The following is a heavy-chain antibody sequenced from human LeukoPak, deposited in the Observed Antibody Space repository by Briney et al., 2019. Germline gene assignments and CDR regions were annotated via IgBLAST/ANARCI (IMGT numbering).Heavy chain of an antibody. CDR3: AKDIGDGDYVDWYFDL. V-gene: IGHV3-74*01. D-gene: IGHD4-17*01. Sequence: GGSLRLSCAASGFTFSGFWMHWVRQAPGKGLVWVSCISFDGSDATYADSVKGRFTISRDNAKNSLYLQMNSLRAEDTALYYCAKDIGDGDYVDWYFDLWGRGTLVTVSS. CDR2: ISFDGSDA. CDR1: GFTFSGFW. J-gene: IGHJ2*01.